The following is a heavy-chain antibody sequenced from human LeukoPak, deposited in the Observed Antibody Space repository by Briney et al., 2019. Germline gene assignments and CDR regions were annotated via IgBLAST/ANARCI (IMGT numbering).Heavy chain of an antibody. CDR2: IYPSDSDT. CDR3: ARPHYYDAMGYYFDY. CDR1: GYSFNNYW. D-gene: IGHD3-22*01. J-gene: IGHJ4*02. Sequence: GESLKISCKGSGYSFNNYWIGWVRQMPGKGLQWMGIIYPSDSDTRYSPSFQGQVTISADKSIATAYLQWSSLKASDTAMYYCARPHYYDAMGYYFDYWGQGTQVTVSS. V-gene: IGHV5-51*01.